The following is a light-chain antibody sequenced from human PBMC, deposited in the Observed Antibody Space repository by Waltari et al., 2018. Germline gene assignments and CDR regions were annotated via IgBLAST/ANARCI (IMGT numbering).Light chain of an antibody. V-gene: IGKV1-6*01. CDR1: QKIYSN. CDR3: QHNYNKPFT. Sequence: IQMTQSPSALSASVGDRVTISCRASQKIYSNLAWYQQKPGKAPELLIYAASSLQSGIPSRFSGSGSGTDFTLTISSLQPEDSAAYDCQHNYNKPFTFGPGTKLDIK. CDR2: AAS. J-gene: IGKJ3*01.